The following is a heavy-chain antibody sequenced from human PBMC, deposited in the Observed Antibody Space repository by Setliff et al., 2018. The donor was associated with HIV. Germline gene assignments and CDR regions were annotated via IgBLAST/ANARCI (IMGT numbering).Heavy chain of an antibody. CDR1: GASSAASVNDFF. D-gene: IGHD3-22*01. V-gene: IGHV4-4*09. CDR2: IYTTEST. Sequence: KTSETLSLTCSVSGASSAASVNDFFWSWIRQPPGKGLEWIGYIYTTESTNYNPSLKSRVTISVDASKNQFSLKLNSVTAADTAVYYCARGLAYYSENTDYYYVSAGFDPWAREPWSPSPQ. J-gene: IGHJ5*02. CDR3: ARGLAYYSENTDYYYVSAGFDP.